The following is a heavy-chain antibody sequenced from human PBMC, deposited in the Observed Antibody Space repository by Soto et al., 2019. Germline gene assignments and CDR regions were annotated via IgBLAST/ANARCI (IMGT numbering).Heavy chain of an antibody. Sequence: SETLSLTCSVSGGSMSSYYWYWLRQPPGKGLECIGYIYYSGYTNYSPSLKSRVTMSVDTSKNHFSLKLSSVTAADTAVYYCARGDHFDSSGPFDPWGQGTLVTVS. D-gene: IGHD3-22*01. CDR3: ARGDHFDSSGPFDP. J-gene: IGHJ5*02. CDR2: IYYSGYT. V-gene: IGHV4-59*01. CDR1: GGSMSSYY.